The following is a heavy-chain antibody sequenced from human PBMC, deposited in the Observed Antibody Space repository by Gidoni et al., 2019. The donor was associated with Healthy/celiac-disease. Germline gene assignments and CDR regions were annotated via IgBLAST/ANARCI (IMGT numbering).Heavy chain of an antibody. Sequence: QITFKESGPTLVKPTQTLPLTCTFSGFSLRTSGVGVGWIRQPPGKALEWLALIYWDDDKRYSPSLKSKLTITKDTYKNQVVLTMTNMDPVDTDTYYCALSRWFDWLLPFDPWGQGTLVTVSS. CDR3: ALSRWFDWLLPFDP. CDR2: IYWDDDK. CDR1: GFSLRTSGVG. D-gene: IGHD3-9*01. J-gene: IGHJ5*02. V-gene: IGHV2-5*02.